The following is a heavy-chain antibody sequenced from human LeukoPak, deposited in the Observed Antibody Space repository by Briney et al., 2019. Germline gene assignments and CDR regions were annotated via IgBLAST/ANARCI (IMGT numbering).Heavy chain of an antibody. D-gene: IGHD5-12*01. V-gene: IGHV3-30*03. CDR1: GVTFSSYG. Sequence: GGSLRLSCAASGVTFSSYGMHWVRRAPGKGLEGGALISSDGNDKLCGDSVKGRFTISRDDSKSTLYLQMNSLRAEDTAVYYCTTKVIRGNSGDDYDDWGQETLVTVSS. J-gene: IGHJ4*02. CDR2: ISSDGNDK. CDR3: TTKVIRGNSGDDYDD.